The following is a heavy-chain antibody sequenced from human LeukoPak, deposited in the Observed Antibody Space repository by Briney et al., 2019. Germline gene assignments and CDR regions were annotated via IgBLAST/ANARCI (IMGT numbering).Heavy chain of an antibody. V-gene: IGHV1-46*01. D-gene: IGHD6-19*01. Sequence: ASVKVSCKASGYTSTSYYMHWARQAPGQGLEWMGIINPSGGSTSYAQKFQGRATMTRDTSTSTVYMELSSLRSEDTAVYYCARNRVVAVAVIPIYWGQGTLVTVSS. J-gene: IGHJ4*02. CDR1: GYTSTSYY. CDR3: ARNRVVAVAVIPIY. CDR2: INPSGGST.